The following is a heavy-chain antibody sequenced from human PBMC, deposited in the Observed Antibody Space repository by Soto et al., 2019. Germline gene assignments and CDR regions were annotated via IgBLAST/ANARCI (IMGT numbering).Heavy chain of an antibody. CDR3: ARDGIYSTGLYYFDH. J-gene: IGHJ4*02. CDR1: GFSFISYT. D-gene: IGHD6-19*01. CDR2: ISGSGSAI. V-gene: IGHV3-21*01. Sequence: EVQLVESGGGLVKPGGSLRLSCAASGFSFISYTMNWVRQAPGQGLEWVSSISGSGSAIFYSDSLKGRFTISRDNGKNSVFLQMNSLRAEDTAVYYCARDGIYSTGLYYFDHWGQGIRVTVSS.